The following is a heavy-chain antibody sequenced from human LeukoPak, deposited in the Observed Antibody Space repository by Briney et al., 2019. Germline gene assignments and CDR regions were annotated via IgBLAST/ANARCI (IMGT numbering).Heavy chain of an antibody. Sequence: SVKVSCKASGCTFSSYAISWVRQAPGQGLEWMGGIIPIFGTANYAQKFQGRVTITTDESTSTAYMELSSLRSEDTAVYYCARGYYDNLTGYYQIYDWGQGTLVTAAS. CDR1: GCTFSSYA. V-gene: IGHV1-69*05. D-gene: IGHD3-9*01. J-gene: IGHJ4*02. CDR2: IIPIFGTA. CDR3: ARGYYDNLTGYYQIYD.